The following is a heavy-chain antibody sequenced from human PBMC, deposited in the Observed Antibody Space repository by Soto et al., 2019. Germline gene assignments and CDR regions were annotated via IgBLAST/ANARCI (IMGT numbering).Heavy chain of an antibody. D-gene: IGHD6-13*01. CDR2: INPNSGGT. V-gene: IGHV1-2*04. CDR3: ARCGIAAPGPYYYYMDV. J-gene: IGHJ6*03. CDR1: GYTFTGYY. Sequence: ASVKVSCKASGYTFTGYYMHWVRRAPGQGLEWMGWINPNSGGTNYAQKFQGWVTMTRDTSISTAYMELSRLRSDDTAVYYCARCGIAAPGPYYYYMDVWGKGTTVNVSS.